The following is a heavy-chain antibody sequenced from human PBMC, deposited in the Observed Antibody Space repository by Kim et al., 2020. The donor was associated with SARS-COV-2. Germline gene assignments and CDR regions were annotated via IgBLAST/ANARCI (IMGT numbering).Heavy chain of an antibody. CDR2: IAAYNRKT. CDR1: GYTFTSYV. D-gene: IGHD3-10*01. V-gene: IGHV1-18*01. CDR3: ARALWDYYYYMDV. J-gene: IGHJ6*03. Sequence: ASVKVSCRASGYTFTSYVISWVQQPPGQGLEWMGWIAAYNRKTNYAQELQGRVTMTIYPSPSTDYMELRSLRSDDTAVYYCARALWDYYYYMDVWGKGTTLT.